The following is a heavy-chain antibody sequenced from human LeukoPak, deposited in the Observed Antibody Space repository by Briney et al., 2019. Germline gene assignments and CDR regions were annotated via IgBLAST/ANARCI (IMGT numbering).Heavy chain of an antibody. D-gene: IGHD3-3*01. CDR3: ARRAPYYDFWSGYEEAFDI. Sequence: PSETLSLTCTVSGGSISSYYWSWIRQPPGKGLEWIGYIYYSGSTNYNPSLKSRVTISVDTSKNQFSLKLSSVTAADTAVYYCARRAPYYDFWSGYEEAFDIWGQGTMVTVSS. CDR1: GGSISSYY. J-gene: IGHJ3*02. CDR2: IYYSGST. V-gene: IGHV4-59*08.